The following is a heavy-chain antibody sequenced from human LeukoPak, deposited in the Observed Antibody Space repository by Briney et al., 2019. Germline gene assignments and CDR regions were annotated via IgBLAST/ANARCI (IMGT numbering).Heavy chain of an antibody. CDR3: ARQGSYYSGGPFGY. V-gene: IGHV4-39*01. CDR2: IHYSGST. CDR1: GGSISSINYY. J-gene: IGHJ4*02. Sequence: SETLSLTCTVSGGSISSINYYWGWIRQPPGKGLEWIGSIHYSGSTYYNPSLKSRVTISVDTSKNQFSLKLSSVTAADTAVYYRARQGSYYSGGPFGYWGQGTLVTVSS. D-gene: IGHD1-26*01.